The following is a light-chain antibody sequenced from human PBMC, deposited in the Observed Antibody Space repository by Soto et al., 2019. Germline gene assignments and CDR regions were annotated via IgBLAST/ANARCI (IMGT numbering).Light chain of an antibody. V-gene: IGKV1-27*01. CDR2: AAS. Sequence: DIQMTQSPSSLSASLGDRVTITCRASQGIGIYLAWYQQKPGKVPKLLIYAASTLQSGVPSRFSGRGSGTDFTLTISSLQAEDVAVYYCQQYYSTPPLFTFGPGTKVDIK. J-gene: IGKJ3*01. CDR3: QQYYSTPPLFT. CDR1: QGIGIY.